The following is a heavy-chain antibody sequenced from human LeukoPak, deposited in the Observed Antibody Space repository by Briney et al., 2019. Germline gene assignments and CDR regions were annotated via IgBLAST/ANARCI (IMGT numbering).Heavy chain of an antibody. V-gene: IGHV4-34*01. J-gene: IGHJ5*02. CDR2: INHSGST. CDR1: GGSFGGYY. CDR3: AREVPNWFDP. Sequence: PSETLSLTCAVYGGSFGGYYWSWIRQPPGKGLEWIGEINHSGSTNYNPSLKSRVTISVDTSKNQFSLKLSSVTAADTAVYYCAREVPNWFDPWGQGTLVTVSS. D-gene: IGHD3-10*01.